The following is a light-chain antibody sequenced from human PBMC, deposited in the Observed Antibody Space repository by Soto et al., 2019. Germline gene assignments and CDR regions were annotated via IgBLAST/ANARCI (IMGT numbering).Light chain of an antibody. CDR1: SSDVGGYNY. CDR3: SSYTSSRTPYV. CDR2: DVS. Sequence: QSVLTQPASVSGSPGQSITISCTGTSSDVGGYNYVSWYQQHPGKAPKLMIYDVSNRPSGVSNRFSGSKSGNTASLTISGLQAEDDADYYCSSYTSSRTPYVFGTGTRSPS. V-gene: IGLV2-14*01. J-gene: IGLJ1*01.